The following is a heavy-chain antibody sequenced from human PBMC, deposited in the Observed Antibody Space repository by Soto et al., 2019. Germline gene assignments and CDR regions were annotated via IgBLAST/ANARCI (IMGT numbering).Heavy chain of an antibody. D-gene: IGHD3-10*01. J-gene: IGHJ6*02. Sequence: PSQTLSLTCDISGDSVSSDRAAWNWIRQSPSRGLEWLGRAYYRSKWYIEYAPSLKNRMTINSDTSKNQFSLQLNSVTPGDTAVYYCATGMLIRGHHCMDVWGQGTSVTVSS. V-gene: IGHV6-1*01. CDR1: GDSVSSDRAA. CDR3: ATGMLIRGHHCMDV. CDR2: AYYRSKWYI.